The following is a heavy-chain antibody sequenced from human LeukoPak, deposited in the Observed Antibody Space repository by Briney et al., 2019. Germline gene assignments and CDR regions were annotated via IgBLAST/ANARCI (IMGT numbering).Heavy chain of an antibody. CDR1: GGSISSGDYY. Sequence: PSETLSLTCTVSGGSISSGDYYWSWIRQPPGKGLEWIGYIYYSGSTYYNPSLKSRVTISVDTSKNQFSLKLSSATAADTAVYYCARFDFQPSLNWFDPWGQGTLVTVSS. D-gene: IGHD3-3*01. CDR3: ARFDFQPSLNWFDP. J-gene: IGHJ5*02. V-gene: IGHV4-30-4*08. CDR2: IYYSGST.